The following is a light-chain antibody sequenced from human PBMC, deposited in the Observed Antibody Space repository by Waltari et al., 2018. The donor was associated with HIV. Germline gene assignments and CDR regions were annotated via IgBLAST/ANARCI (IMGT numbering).Light chain of an antibody. CDR1: ALPKKY. CDR3: YSTDITSHQRV. CDR2: EDS. J-gene: IGLJ3*02. Sequence: SYQLTQPPSVSVSPGQTPRITCSGDALPKKYASWYQQRSGQAPVLVIYEDSKRPSGIPERFSGSSSGTMVTLTISGDQVEDEADYYCYSTDITSHQRVFGGGTKLTVL. V-gene: IGLV3-10*01.